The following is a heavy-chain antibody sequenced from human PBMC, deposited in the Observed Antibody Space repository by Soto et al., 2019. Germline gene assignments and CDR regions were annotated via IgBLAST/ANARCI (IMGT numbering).Heavy chain of an antibody. J-gene: IGHJ5*02. CDR3: ARVNYYDRSGYYSNWFDP. D-gene: IGHD3-22*01. CDR2: IYYSGST. V-gene: IGHV4-59*01. Sequence: SETLSLTCTVSGGSISSYYWSWIRQPPGKGLEWIGYIYYSGSTNYNPSLKSRVTISVDTSKNQFSLKLSSVTAADTAVYYCARVNYYDRSGYYSNWFDPWGQGTLVTVSS. CDR1: GGSISSYY.